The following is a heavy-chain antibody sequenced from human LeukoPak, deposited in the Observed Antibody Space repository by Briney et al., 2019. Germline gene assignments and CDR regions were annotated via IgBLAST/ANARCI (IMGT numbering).Heavy chain of an antibody. CDR1: GFTFSDYY. CDR3: AREEGSGWSNDAFDI. Sequence: GRSLRLSCAASGFTFSDYYMSWIRQAPGKGLEWVSYISSSGSTIYYADSVKGRFTISRDNAKNSLYLQMNSLRAEDTAVYYCAREEGSGWSNDAFDIWGQGTMVTVSS. J-gene: IGHJ3*02. D-gene: IGHD6-19*01. CDR2: ISSSGSTI. V-gene: IGHV3-11*01.